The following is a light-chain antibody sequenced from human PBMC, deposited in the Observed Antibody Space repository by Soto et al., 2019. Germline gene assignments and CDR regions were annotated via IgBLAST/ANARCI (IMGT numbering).Light chain of an antibody. Sequence: VLMQTQATSPLPQGTGAMVFCSSSQSVSSSYLACYQQKPDQAPTLIIFSASGTATGIPDRFSGSGSETDFTVTISRLELEDFAVYYCQQYGNSRSTFGQVTKVDI. CDR3: QQYGNSRST. CDR1: QSVSSSY. J-gene: IGKJ1*01. V-gene: IGKV3-20*01. CDR2: SAS.